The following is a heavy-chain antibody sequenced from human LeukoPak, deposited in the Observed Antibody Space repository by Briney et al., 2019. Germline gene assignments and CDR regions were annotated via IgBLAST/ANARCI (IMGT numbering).Heavy chain of an antibody. CDR1: GFTFSSYS. CDR3: ARGSEAPNDYYYYMDV. V-gene: IGHV3-21*01. J-gene: IGHJ6*03. Sequence: GGSLRVSCAASGFTFSSYSMNWVRQAPGKGLEWVSSISSSSSYIYYADSVKGRFTISRDNAKNSLYLQMNSLRAEDTAVYYCARGSEAPNDYYYYMDVWGKGTTVTVSS. CDR2: ISSSSSYI.